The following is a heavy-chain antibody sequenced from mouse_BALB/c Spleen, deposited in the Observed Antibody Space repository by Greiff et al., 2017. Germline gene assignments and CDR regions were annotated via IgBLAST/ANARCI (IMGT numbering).Heavy chain of an antibody. CDR2: IYPGDGDT. J-gene: IGHJ4*01. Sequence: QVQLQQSGAELARPGASVKLSCKASGYTFTSYWMQWVKQRPGQGLEWIGAIYPGDGDTRYTQKFKGKATLTVDKSSSTAHMELRSLASEDSAVYYCARYDYDGGAMDYWGQGTSVTVSS. D-gene: IGHD2-4*01. CDR1: GYTFTSYW. CDR3: ARYDYDGGAMDY. V-gene: IGHV1-87*01.